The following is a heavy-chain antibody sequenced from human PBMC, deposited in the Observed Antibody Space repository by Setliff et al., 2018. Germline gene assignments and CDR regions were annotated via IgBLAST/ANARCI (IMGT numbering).Heavy chain of an antibody. CDR3: ARVDFTMIQGVLGL. Sequence: SETMSLTCNVSGGSVSSTSHYWGWIRQPPGKGMEWIGSVYYSGYTYYNPSLQSRVTISVDMSKNQFSMKLTSVTAADTAVYYCARVDFTMIQGVLGLWGQGTLVTVSS. D-gene: IGHD3-10*01. CDR2: VYYSGYT. CDR1: GGSVSSTSHY. V-gene: IGHV4-39*07. J-gene: IGHJ1*01.